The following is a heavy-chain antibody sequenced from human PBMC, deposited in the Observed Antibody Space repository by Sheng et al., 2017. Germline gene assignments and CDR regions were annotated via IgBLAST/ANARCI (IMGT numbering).Heavy chain of an antibody. V-gene: IGHV4-59*01. CDR3: ARDEGDGYNRY. D-gene: IGHD5-12*01. CDR1: GGSISSYY. CDR2: IYYSGST. J-gene: IGHJ4*02. Sequence: QVQLQESGPGLVKPSETLSLTCTVSGGSISSYYWSWIRQPPGKGLEWIGYIYYSGSTNYNPSLKSRVTISVDTSKNQFSLKLSSVTAADTAVYYCARDEGDGYNRYWGQGTLVTVSS.